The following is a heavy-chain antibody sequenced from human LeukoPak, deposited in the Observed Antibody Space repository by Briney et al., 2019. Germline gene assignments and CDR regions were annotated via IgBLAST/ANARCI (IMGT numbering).Heavy chain of an antibody. CDR3: ARRGEYCSSTSCYSGDY. CDR1: GDSVSSNSAA. CDR2: TYYRSKWYN. D-gene: IGHD2-2*01. V-gene: IGHV6-1*01. Sequence: SQTLSLTCAISGDSVSSNSAAWNWIRQSPSRGLEWPGRTYYRSKWYNDYAVSVKSRITINPDTSKNQFSLQLNSVTPEDTAVYYCARRGEYCSSTSCYSGDYWGQGTLVTVSS. J-gene: IGHJ4*02.